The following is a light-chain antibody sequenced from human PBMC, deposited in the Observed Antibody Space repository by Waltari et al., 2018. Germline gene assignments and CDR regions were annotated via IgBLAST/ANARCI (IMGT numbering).Light chain of an antibody. CDR1: QSISSY. CDR2: AAS. V-gene: IGKV1-39*01. CDR3: QQSYSTLT. J-gene: IGKJ4*01. Sequence: DIQMTQSPSSLSVSVVDRVTITCRASQSISSYLNWYQQKPGKAPKLLIYAASSLQSGVPSRFSGSGSGTDFTLTISSLQPEDFATYYCQQSYSTLTFGGGTKVEIK.